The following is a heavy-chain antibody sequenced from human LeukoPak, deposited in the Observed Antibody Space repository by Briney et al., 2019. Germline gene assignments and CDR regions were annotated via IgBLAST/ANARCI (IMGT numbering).Heavy chain of an antibody. Sequence: SVKVSCKASGGTFSSYAISWVRQAPGQGLEWMGGIIPIFGTANYAQKFQGRVTITADKSTSTAYMELSSLRAEDTAVYYCAKDPWGSSWYYFDYWGQGTLVTVSS. V-gene: IGHV1-69*06. CDR3: AKDPWGSSWYYFDY. J-gene: IGHJ4*02. D-gene: IGHD6-13*01. CDR1: GGTFSSYA. CDR2: IIPIFGTA.